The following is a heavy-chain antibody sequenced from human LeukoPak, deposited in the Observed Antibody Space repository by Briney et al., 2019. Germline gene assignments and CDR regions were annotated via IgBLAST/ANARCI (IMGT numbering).Heavy chain of an antibody. Sequence: EASVKVSCKASGGTFSSYAISWVRQAPGQGLEWMGGIIPIFGTANYAQRFQGRVTMTTDTSTSTAYLELRSLRSDDTAVYYCARDSCSGGSCYVDYWGQGTLVTVSS. V-gene: IGHV1-69*05. CDR1: GGTFSSYA. J-gene: IGHJ4*02. CDR3: ARDSCSGGSCYVDY. CDR2: IIPIFGTA. D-gene: IGHD2-15*01.